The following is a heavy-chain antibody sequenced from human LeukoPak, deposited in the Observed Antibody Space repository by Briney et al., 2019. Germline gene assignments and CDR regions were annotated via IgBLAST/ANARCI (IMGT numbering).Heavy chain of an antibody. CDR1: GFTFRSYS. CDR3: ATRSCSISACRASSYHCMDF. CDR2: IDPSSTYI. Sequence: GGSLRLSCAASGFTFRSYSMNWVRQAPGKGLEWVSAIDPSSTYIYYADSVKGRFTISRDNSKNTLYLQLNSLRAEDTAVYYCATRSCSISACRASSYHCMDFWGKGTTITVSS. V-gene: IGHV3-21*01. D-gene: IGHD2-2*01. J-gene: IGHJ6*03.